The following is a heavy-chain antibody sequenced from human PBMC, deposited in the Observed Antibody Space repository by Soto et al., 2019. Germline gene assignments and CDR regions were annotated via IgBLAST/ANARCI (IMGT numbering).Heavy chain of an antibody. J-gene: IGHJ5*02. CDR3: AIHPGMLRSSSWYNWFDP. Sequence: QVQLVQSGAEVKKPGASVKVSCKASGYTFTSYGISWVRQAPGQGLEWMGWISAYNGNTNYAQKLQGRVTMTTDTATSTAYMELRSLRSDDTAVYYCAIHPGMLRSSSWYNWFDPWGQGTLVTVSS. V-gene: IGHV1-18*04. D-gene: IGHD6-13*01. CDR1: GYTFTSYG. CDR2: ISAYNGNT.